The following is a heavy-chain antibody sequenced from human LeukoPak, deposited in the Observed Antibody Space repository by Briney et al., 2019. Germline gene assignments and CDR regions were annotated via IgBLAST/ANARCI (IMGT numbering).Heavy chain of an antibody. CDR1: GVSFSGYY. CDR3: ARERSTYDFWSGYYELYKTYYYYYYMDV. D-gene: IGHD3-3*01. CDR2: INHSGST. J-gene: IGHJ6*03. V-gene: IGHV4-34*01. Sequence: SETLSLTCAVYGVSFSGYYWSWIRQPPGKGLEWIGEINHSGSTYYNPSLKSRVTISVDTSKNQFSLKLSSVTAADTAVYYCARERSTYDFWSGYYELYKTYYYYYYMDVWGKGTTVTVSS.